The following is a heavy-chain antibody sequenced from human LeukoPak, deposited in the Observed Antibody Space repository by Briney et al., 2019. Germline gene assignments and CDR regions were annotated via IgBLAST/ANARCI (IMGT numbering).Heavy chain of an antibody. CDR3: ASDRYSPEYFQH. CDR2: IYSGGST. CDR1: GFSVSNNY. V-gene: IGHV3-66*01. D-gene: IGHD2-15*01. J-gene: IGHJ1*01. Sequence: GGSLRLSCAASGFSVSNNYMSWVRQAPGKGLEWVSVIYSGGSTFYADSVKGRFTISRDNSKNTLYLHMNSLRAEDTAVYYCASDRYSPEYFQHWGQGTVVSLS.